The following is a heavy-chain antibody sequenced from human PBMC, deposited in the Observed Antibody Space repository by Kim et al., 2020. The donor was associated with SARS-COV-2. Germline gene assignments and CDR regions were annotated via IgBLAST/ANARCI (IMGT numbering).Heavy chain of an antibody. CDR2: INHSGST. Sequence: SETLSLTCAVYGGSFSDYYWSWIRQPPGKGLGWIGEINHSGSTNYNPSLKSRVTMSVDTSKNQFSLKLSSVTAADTAVYYCARGKKIRLAARPRVDWFDPWGQGTLVTVSS. J-gene: IGHJ5*02. CDR1: GGSFSDYY. CDR3: ARGKKIRLAARPRVDWFDP. V-gene: IGHV4-34*01. D-gene: IGHD6-6*01.